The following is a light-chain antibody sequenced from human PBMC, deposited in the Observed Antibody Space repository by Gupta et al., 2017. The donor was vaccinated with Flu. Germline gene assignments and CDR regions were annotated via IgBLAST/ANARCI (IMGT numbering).Light chain of an antibody. CDR1: QSISSW. CDR3: QQYNSYPT. J-gene: IGKJ5*01. CDR2: KAS. V-gene: IGKV1-5*03. Sequence: DIQMTQSPSTLSASVGDRVTITCRASQSISSWLDWYQQKPGKAPKLLIYKASSLESGVPSRFSGSGSGTEFTLTSSSLQPDDFATYYCQQYNSYPTFGQGTRLEIK.